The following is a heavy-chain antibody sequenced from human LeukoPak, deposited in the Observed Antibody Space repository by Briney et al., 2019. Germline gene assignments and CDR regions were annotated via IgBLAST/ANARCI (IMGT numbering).Heavy chain of an antibody. V-gene: IGHV3-64*01. J-gene: IGHJ4*02. D-gene: IGHD5-18*01. CDR3: AREGSYGDSDY. Sequence: GGSLRLSCAASGFTFSSYGMHWVRQAPGKGLEYVSAINSNGGSTYYTNSVKGRFTISRDNSKNTLYLQMGSLRAEDMAVYYCAREGSYGDSDYWGQGTLVTVSS. CDR1: GFTFSSYG. CDR2: INSNGGST.